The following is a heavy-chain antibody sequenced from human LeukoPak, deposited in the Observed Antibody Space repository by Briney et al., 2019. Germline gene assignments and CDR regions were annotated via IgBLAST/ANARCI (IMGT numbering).Heavy chain of an antibody. CDR2: IYTSGST. J-gene: IGHJ4*02. CDR1: GGSISSYY. V-gene: IGHV4-4*07. D-gene: IGHD1-26*01. CDR3: VKSGGYGLIDY. Sequence: PSETLSLTCTVSGGSISSYYWSWIRQPAGKGLEWIGRIYTSGSTNYNPSLQSRVTISIDTSKNQFSLRLNSVTAADTAMYYCVKSGGYGLIDYWGQGTLVTVSS.